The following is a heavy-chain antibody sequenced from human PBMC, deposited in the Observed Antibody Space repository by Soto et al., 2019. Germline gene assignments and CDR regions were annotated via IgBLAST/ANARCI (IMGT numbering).Heavy chain of an antibody. Sequence: SETLSLTCTVSGGSISSYYWSWIRQPPGKGLEWIGYIYYSGSTNYNPSLKSRVTISVDTSKNQFSLKLSSVTAADTAVYYCASGIEDDATNYYYGMDVWGQGTKVTVSS. CDR2: IYYSGST. D-gene: IGHD1-1*01. CDR3: ASGIEDDATNYYYGMDV. CDR1: GGSISSYY. J-gene: IGHJ6*02. V-gene: IGHV4-59*01.